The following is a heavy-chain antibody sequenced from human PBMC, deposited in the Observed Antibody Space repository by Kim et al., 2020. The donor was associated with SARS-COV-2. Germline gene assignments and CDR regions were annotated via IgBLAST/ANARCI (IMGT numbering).Heavy chain of an antibody. CDR3: TRSLKTRLGKCDSSSCLGVETDLFDY. D-gene: IGHD2-2*01. Sequence: ASVKVSCKASGYTFARYGVHWVRQAPGQRLEWMGWLNAGDGYTNYSAKFQGRVTITSDTPASTVYMELSSLRSEDTAVYYCTRSLKTRLGKCDSSSCLGVETDLFDYWGQGTLVTVSS. J-gene: IGHJ4*02. CDR2: LNAGDGYT. CDR1: GYTFARYG. V-gene: IGHV1-3*01.